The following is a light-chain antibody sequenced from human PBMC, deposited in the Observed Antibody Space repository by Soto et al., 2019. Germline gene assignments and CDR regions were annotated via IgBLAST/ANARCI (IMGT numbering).Light chain of an antibody. J-gene: IGKJ1*01. V-gene: IGKV1-8*01. CDR1: QGISSY. CDR3: QQYYSTPQT. CDR2: QAS. Sequence: AIRMTQSPSSFSASTGDRVTITCRASQGISSYLAWYQQKPGKAPKFLIYQASTLGGGVSSRFSGSGSGTEFTLTISSLQAEDVAVYYCQQYYSTPQTFGQGTKVDI.